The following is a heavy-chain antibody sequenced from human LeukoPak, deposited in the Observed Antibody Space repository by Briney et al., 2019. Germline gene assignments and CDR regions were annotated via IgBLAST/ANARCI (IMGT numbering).Heavy chain of an antibody. D-gene: IGHD5-18*01. J-gene: IGHJ4*02. CDR2: INPSGGST. CDR1: GYTFTNYN. V-gene: IGHV1-46*01. Sequence: ASVKVSCKASGYTFTNYNMHWVRRAPGQGLEWMGIINPSGGSTSYAQKFQGRVTMTRDTSTNTVYMELSSLRSEDTAVYYCAREGRGYSYGYWGQGTLVTVSS. CDR3: AREGRGYSYGY.